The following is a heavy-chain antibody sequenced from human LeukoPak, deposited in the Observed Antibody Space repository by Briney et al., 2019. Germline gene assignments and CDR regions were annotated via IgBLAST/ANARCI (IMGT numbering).Heavy chain of an antibody. CDR2: ISSSSSYI. CDR1: GFTFSSYS. D-gene: IGHD3-3*01. J-gene: IGHJ6*02. CDR3: AKDSAAITIFGVVTPNYGMDV. V-gene: IGHV3-21*01. Sequence: GGSLRLSCAASGFTFSSYSMNWVRQAPGKGLEWVSSISSSSSYIYYADSVKGRFTISRDNSKNTLYLQMNSLRAEDTAVYYCAKDSAAITIFGVVTPNYGMDVWGQGTTVTVSS.